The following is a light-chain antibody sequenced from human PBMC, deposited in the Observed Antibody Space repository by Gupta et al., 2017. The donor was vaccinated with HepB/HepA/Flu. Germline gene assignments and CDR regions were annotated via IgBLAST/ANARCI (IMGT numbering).Light chain of an antibody. Sequence: HSVLTQSPTVSGSPGQRVSISSDGSNPKIGEGYDVHWDQQFPLTAPKLLIYGNNNRPSGVPDRFSGSKSDTSASLAITGLQAEDEADYYCQSFDNSLSAVVFGGGTKLTVL. CDR3: QSFDNSLSAVV. CDR1: NPKIGEGYD. CDR2: GNN. J-gene: IGLJ2*01. V-gene: IGLV1-40*01.